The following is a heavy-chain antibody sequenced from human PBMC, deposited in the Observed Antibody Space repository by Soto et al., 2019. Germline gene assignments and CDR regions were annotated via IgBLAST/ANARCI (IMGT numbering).Heavy chain of an antibody. V-gene: IGHV3-30*18. CDR3: AKESYYDSSGYYSDYFHY. CDR1: GFTFNSYG. J-gene: IGHJ4*02. Sequence: QVQLVESGGGVVQPGRSLRLSCAASGFTFNSYGMHWVRQAPGKGLEWVAVISYDGSNKYYADSVKGRFTISRDNSKNTLYLQMNSLRAEDTAVYYCAKESYYDSSGYYSDYFHYWGQGTLVTVSS. CDR2: ISYDGSNK. D-gene: IGHD3-22*01.